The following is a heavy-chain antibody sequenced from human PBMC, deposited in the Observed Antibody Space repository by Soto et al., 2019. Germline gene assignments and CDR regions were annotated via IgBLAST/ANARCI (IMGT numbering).Heavy chain of an antibody. J-gene: IGHJ3*01. D-gene: IGHD2-15*01. Sequence: EVQLVESGGGLVQPGGSLRLSCAASGFTFRDYEMHWVRQAPGKGLQWVSYISSSGTTIYYSESVKGRFTISRDTAKNSLYLQLSGLRAYDTAVYYCARRIWDPAVVAVATRGAFDVWGQGTMVSVSS. CDR3: ARRIWDPAVVAVATRGAFDV. CDR1: GFTFRDYE. CDR2: ISSSGTTI. V-gene: IGHV3-48*03.